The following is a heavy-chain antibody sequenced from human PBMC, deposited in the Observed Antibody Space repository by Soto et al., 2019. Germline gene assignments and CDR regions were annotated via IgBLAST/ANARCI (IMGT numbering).Heavy chain of an antibody. CDR3: AREEVVPAAMKNYYYYGMDV. V-gene: IGHV6-1*01. CDR2: TYYRSKWYN. D-gene: IGHD2-2*01. CDR1: GGSVSSNSAG. J-gene: IGHJ6*02. Sequence: SQTLSLTCGVSGGSVSSNSAGWNWIRQSPSGGLEWLGRTYYRSKWYNDYAVSVKSRITINPDTSKNQFSLQLNSVTPEDTAVYYCAREEVVPAAMKNYYYYGMDVWGQGTTVTVSS.